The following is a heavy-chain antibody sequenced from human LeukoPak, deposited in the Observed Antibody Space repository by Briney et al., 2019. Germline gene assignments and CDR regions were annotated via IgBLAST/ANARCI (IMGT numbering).Heavy chain of an antibody. V-gene: IGHV3-48*03. CDR1: GFTFSSYE. Sequence: GGSLRLSCAASGFTFSSYEMNWVRQAPGKGLEWVSYISSSGSTIYYADSVKGRFTISRDNAKNSLYLQMNSLRAEDTAVYYCAGEGSTYGSGVDYWGQGTLVTVSS. CDR3: AGEGSTYGSGVDY. D-gene: IGHD3-10*01. J-gene: IGHJ4*02. CDR2: ISSSGSTI.